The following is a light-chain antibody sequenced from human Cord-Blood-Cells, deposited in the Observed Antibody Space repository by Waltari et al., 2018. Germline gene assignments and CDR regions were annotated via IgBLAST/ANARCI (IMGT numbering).Light chain of an antibody. CDR2: AAS. CDR3: QQSYSTPFT. J-gene: IGKJ3*01. Sequence: DIQMTPSPSSLYASVGDRVTITCRASQSISSYLNWYQQKPGKAPKLLIYAASSLQSGVPSRFSGSGSGTDFTLTISSLQPEDFATYYCQQSYSTPFTFGPGTKVDIK. CDR1: QSISSY. V-gene: IGKV1-39*01.